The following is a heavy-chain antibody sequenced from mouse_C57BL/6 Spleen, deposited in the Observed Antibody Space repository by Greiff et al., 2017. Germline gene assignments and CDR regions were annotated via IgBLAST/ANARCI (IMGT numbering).Heavy chain of an antibody. Sequence: EVHLVESGPGLVKPSQSLSLTCSVTGYSITSGYYWNWIRQFPGNKLEWMGYISYDGSNNYNPSLKNRIPITRDTSKNQFFLKLNSVTTEDTATYYCAIYDGYYAAWFAYWGQGTLVTVSA. CDR1: GYSITSGYY. V-gene: IGHV3-6*01. CDR3: AIYDGYYAAWFAY. D-gene: IGHD2-3*01. CDR2: ISYDGSN. J-gene: IGHJ3*01.